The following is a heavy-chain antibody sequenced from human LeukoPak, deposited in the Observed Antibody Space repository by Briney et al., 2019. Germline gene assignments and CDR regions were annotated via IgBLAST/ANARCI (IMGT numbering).Heavy chain of an antibody. Sequence: SETLSLTCIVSGGSISSSSYYWGWIRQPPGKGLEWIGSIYYSGSTYYNPSLKSRVTISVDTSKNQFSLKLSSVTAADTAVYYCASFRGWELLGRVDYWGQGTLVTVSS. CDR3: ASFRGWELLGRVDY. V-gene: IGHV4-39*01. CDR2: IYYSGST. CDR1: GGSISSSSYY. J-gene: IGHJ4*02. D-gene: IGHD1-26*01.